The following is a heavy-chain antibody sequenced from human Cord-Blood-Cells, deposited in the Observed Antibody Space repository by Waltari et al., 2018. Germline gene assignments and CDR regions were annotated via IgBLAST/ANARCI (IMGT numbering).Heavy chain of an antibody. CDR3: ATTGAYYDFWSGYSHFDY. Sequence: QVQLVQSGAEVKKPGASVKVSCKVSGYTLTELSMHWVRQAPGKGLEWMGGFGPEDGETIYAQNCQGRVTMTEDTATDTAYVELSSLRSEDTAVYYCATTGAYYDFWSGYSHFDYWGQGTLVTVSS. CDR1: GYTLTELS. J-gene: IGHJ4*02. CDR2: FGPEDGET. V-gene: IGHV1-24*01. D-gene: IGHD3-3*01.